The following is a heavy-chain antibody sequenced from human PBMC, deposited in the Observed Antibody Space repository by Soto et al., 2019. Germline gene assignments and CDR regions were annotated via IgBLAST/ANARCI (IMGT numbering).Heavy chain of an antibody. CDR3: ARHLYNTGDFDH. CDR2: MTPNSGNT. V-gene: IGHV1-8*02. J-gene: IGHJ5*02. CDR1: GYTFTDYD. Sequence: QVQLMQSGAEVRKAGASVKVSCRASGYTFTDYDINWVRQATGPGLEWLGWMTPNSGNTGYALKFQGRVTLTRDISRSTADVELSSLTSEDTAVYYCARHLYNTGDFDHLGQGTLVTVSS. D-gene: IGHD3-16*01.